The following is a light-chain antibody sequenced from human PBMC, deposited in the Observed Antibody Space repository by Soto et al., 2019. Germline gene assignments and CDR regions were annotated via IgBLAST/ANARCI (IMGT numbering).Light chain of an antibody. CDR3: QQFGSSLPIT. J-gene: IGKJ5*01. CDR1: QSVSSY. V-gene: IGKV3-20*01. CDR2: GAA. Sequence: EIVLTQSPGTLSLSPGERATLSCRASQSVSSYLAWYQQKPGQAPRLLIYGAASRATGIPDRFTGSGSGTDFTLTITRLEPEDFAVYYGQQFGSSLPITFGQGTRLEIK.